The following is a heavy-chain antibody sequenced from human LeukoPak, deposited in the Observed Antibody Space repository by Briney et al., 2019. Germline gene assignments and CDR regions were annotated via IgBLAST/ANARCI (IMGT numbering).Heavy chain of an antibody. Sequence: GGSLRLSCAASGFTFSSYAMSWVRQAPGKGLEWVSGISGSRGNTYYADSVKGRFTISRDNSKNTLYLQMNSLRAEDTAVYYCAKDLPDYYSNYGFDYWGQGTLVTVSS. V-gene: IGHV3-23*01. J-gene: IGHJ4*02. CDR1: GFTFSSYA. CDR2: ISGSRGNT. CDR3: AKDLPDYYSNYGFDY. D-gene: IGHD4-11*01.